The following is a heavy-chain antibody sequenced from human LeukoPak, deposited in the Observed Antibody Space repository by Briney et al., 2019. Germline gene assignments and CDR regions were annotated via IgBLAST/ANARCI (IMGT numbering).Heavy chain of an antibody. CDR3: ARDATSTSSGWYGNDY. CDR2: IIPILGIA. V-gene: IGHV1-69*04. Sequence: ASVKVSCKASGGTFSSYAISWVRQAPGQGLEWMGRIIPILGIANYAQKFQGRVTMTRDTSISTAYMELSRLRSDDTAVYYCARDATSTSSGWYGNDYWGQGTLVTVSS. J-gene: IGHJ4*02. D-gene: IGHD6-19*01. CDR1: GGTFSSYA.